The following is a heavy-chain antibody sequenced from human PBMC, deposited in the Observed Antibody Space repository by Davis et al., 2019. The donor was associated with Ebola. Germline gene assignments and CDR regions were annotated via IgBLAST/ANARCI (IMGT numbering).Heavy chain of an antibody. D-gene: IGHD2-2*02. CDR3: ARVDCSSTSCYRLTRWNWYFDL. CDR1: GGSISSGGYS. Sequence: PSETLSLTCAVSGGSISSGGYSWSWIRQPPGKGLEWIGYIYHSGSTYYNPSLKSRVTISVDRSKNQFSLKLSSVTAADTAVYYCARVDCSSTSCYRLTRWNWYFDLWGRGTLVTVSS. J-gene: IGHJ2*01. V-gene: IGHV4-30-2*01. CDR2: IYHSGST.